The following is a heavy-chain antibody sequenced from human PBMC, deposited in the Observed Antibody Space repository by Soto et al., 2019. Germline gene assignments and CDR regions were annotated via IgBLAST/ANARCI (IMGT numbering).Heavy chain of an antibody. CDR1: GFTFSDYY. V-gene: IGHV3-11*06. D-gene: IGHD3-22*01. CDR3: ARDLMLHGSSAFYSFDY. Sequence: GGSLRLSCAASGFTFSDYYMSWIRQAPGKGLEWVSYISSGSSYTNYADSVRGRFTISRDNAKNSLYLQINNLRAEDTAVYYCARDLMLHGSSAFYSFDYWGQGTLVTVSS. J-gene: IGHJ4*02. CDR2: ISSGSSYT.